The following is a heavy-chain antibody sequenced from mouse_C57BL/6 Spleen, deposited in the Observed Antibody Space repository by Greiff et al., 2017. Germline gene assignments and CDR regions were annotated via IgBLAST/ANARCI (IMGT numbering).Heavy chain of an antibody. CDR1: GYTFTSYW. J-gene: IGHJ4*01. Sequence: QVQLQQPGTELVKPGASVKLSCKASGYTFTSYWMHWVKQRPGQGLEWIGNINPSNGGTNYNEKFKSKATLTVDKSSSTAYMRLSSLTSEDSAVYYCARFTTVVADAMDYWGQGTSVTVSS. D-gene: IGHD1-1*01. V-gene: IGHV1-53*01. CDR3: ARFTTVVADAMDY. CDR2: INPSNGGT.